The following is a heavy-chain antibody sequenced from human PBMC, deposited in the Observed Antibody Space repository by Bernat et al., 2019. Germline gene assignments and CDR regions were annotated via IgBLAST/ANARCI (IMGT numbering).Heavy chain of an antibody. J-gene: IGHJ4*02. Sequence: EVQLVESGGGLVTPGGSLRLSCAASGFTFNDAWMSWVRQPPGKGLEWVGRIKSKTDGGTTDYAAPVKGRFTISRDDSQKTLYLQMNSLKTEDTAVYFCTTYYYGSVSPNWGQGTLVTVSS. V-gene: IGHV3-15*01. CDR2: IKSKTDGGTT. CDR1: GFTFNDAW. CDR3: TTYYYGSVSPN. D-gene: IGHD3-10*01.